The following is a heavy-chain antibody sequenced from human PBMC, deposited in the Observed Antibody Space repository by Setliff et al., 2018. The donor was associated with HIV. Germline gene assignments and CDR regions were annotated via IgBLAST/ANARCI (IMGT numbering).Heavy chain of an antibody. CDR2: IYYSGST. J-gene: IGHJ4*02. V-gene: IGHV4-59*01. Sequence: SETLSLTCTVSGGSISSYYWSWIRQPPGKGLEWIGYIYYSGSTNYNPSLKSRITISVDTSKNQFSLKLSSVTAADTAVYYRAREATYYYDGSGYYYFDYWGRGTLVTVSS. CDR1: GGSISSYY. D-gene: IGHD3-22*01. CDR3: AREATYYYDGSGYYYFDY.